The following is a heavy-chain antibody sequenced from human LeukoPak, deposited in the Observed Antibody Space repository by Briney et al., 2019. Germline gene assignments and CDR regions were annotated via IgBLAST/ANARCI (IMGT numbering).Heavy chain of an antibody. J-gene: IGHJ6*02. Sequence: GGSLKLSCAASGFTFSGSAMHWVRQASGKGLEWVGRIRSKANSYATAYAASVKGRFTISRDDSKHTAYLQMNSLKTEDTAVYYCTRRGEWLENHYYYFGMDVWGQGTTVTVSS. CDR1: GFTFSGSA. V-gene: IGHV3-73*01. CDR2: IRSKANSYAT. D-gene: IGHD6-19*01. CDR3: TRRGEWLENHYYYFGMDV.